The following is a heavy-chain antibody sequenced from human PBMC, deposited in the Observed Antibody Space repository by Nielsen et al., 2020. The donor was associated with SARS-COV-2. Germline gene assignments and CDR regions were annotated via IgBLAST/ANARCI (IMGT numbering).Heavy chain of an antibody. CDR3: AKLPIIGYDIYNRDY. V-gene: IGHV3-9*01. D-gene: IGHD3-9*01. J-gene: IGHJ4*02. CDR2: ISWNSGRL. Sequence: SLKISCAASGFTFDDYAMHWVRQAPGKGLGWVSGISWNSGRLGYADSVKGRFTISRDNAKNSLYLQMNSLRAEDTAWYYCAKLPIIGYDIYNRDYWGQGTLVTVSS. CDR1: GFTFDDYA.